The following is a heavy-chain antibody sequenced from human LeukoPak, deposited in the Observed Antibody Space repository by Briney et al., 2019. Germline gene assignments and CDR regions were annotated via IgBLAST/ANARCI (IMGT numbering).Heavy chain of an antibody. CDR2: ISAYNGNT. D-gene: IGHD3-22*01. CDR3: ARGRYYYDSSGTLAFDY. V-gene: IGHV1-18*01. J-gene: IGHJ4*02. CDR1: GYTFTSYG. Sequence: GASVKVSCKASGYTFTSYGISWVRQAPGQGLEWMGWISAYNGNTNYAQKLQGRVTMTTDTSTSTAYMELRSLRSDDTAVYYCARGRYYYDSSGTLAFDYWGQGTLVTVSS.